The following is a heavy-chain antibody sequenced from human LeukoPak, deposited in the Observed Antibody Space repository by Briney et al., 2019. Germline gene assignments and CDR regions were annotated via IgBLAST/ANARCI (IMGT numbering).Heavy chain of an antibody. CDR1: GFTFSSYE. V-gene: IGHV3-48*03. D-gene: IGHD6-19*01. J-gene: IGHJ1*01. CDR2: ISSSGSTI. Sequence: GGSLRLSCAASGFTFSSYEMNWVRQAPEKGLEWVSYISSSGSTIYYADSVKGRFTISRDNAKNSLYLQMNSLRAEDTAVYYCARDPYSSGWYMYFQHWGQGTLVTVSS. CDR3: ARDPYSSGWYMYFQH.